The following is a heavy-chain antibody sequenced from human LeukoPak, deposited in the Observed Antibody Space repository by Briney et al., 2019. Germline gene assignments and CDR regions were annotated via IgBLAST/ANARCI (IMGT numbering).Heavy chain of an antibody. CDR1: GGSISSSSYY. CDR2: LYYSGST. V-gene: IGHV4-39*07. Sequence: SETLSLTCTVSGGSISSSSYYWGWIRQPPGKGLEWIGSLYYSGSTYYNPSLKSRVTISVDTSKNQFSLKLSSVTAADTAVYYCASVVPTVAAAGTFDYWGQGTLVTVSS. D-gene: IGHD6-13*01. CDR3: ASVVPTVAAAGTFDY. J-gene: IGHJ4*02.